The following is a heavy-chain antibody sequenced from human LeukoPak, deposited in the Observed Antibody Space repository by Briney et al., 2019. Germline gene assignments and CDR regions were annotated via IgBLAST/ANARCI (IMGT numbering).Heavy chain of an antibody. CDR1: GGSISGYY. CDR2: IYHSGST. Sequence: SETLSLTCTVSGGSISGYYWTWIRQPPGKGLEWIGYIYHSGSTDYNPSLKSRVTISVDTSQNQVSLKLRSMTAADTAVYYCARDFAVTTAYYYGVDVWGQGTTVTVSS. CDR3: ARDFAVTTAYYYGVDV. V-gene: IGHV4-59*01. J-gene: IGHJ6*02. D-gene: IGHD4-17*01.